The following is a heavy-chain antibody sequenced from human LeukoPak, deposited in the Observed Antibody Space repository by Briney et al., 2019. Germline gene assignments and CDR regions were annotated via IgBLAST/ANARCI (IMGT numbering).Heavy chain of an antibody. D-gene: IGHD5-12*01. CDR1: GGPFSGYD. CDR3: AGVRPTVSRVGTTSSYHFFLNV. CDR2: INDSGRT. Sequence: KPSETLSLTCAVFGGPFSGYDWSWVRQTPGKGLEWIGEINDSGRTNYNPSLKSRVTIRLGTSDNQFSLQLTSVTAADTAVYYCAGVRPTVSRVGTTSSYHFFLNVWGKGTTVTVSS. V-gene: IGHV4-34*01. J-gene: IGHJ6*03.